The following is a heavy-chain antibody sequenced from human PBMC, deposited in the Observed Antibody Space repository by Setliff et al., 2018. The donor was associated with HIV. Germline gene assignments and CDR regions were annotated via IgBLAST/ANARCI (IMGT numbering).Heavy chain of an antibody. CDR3: ARRDGYSYGFYFDY. V-gene: IGHV4-39*01. CDR2: IYYSGST. CDR1: GGSISSSTYY. D-gene: IGHD5-18*01. J-gene: IGHJ4*02. Sequence: KPSETLFLTCTVSGGSISSSTYYWGWIRQPPGKGLEWIGTIYYSGSTYYNPSLKSRLTISVDTSKNQFSLKLSSVTAADTAVYYCARRDGYSYGFYFDYWGQGTLVTVSS.